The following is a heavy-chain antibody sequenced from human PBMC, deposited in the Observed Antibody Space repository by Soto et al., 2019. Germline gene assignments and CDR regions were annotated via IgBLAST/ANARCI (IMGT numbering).Heavy chain of an antibody. J-gene: IGHJ6*02. Sequence: QVQLQESGPGLVKPSQTLSLTCTVSGGSISSGGYYWSWIRQHPGKGLEWIGYIYYSGSTYYNPSLKSRVTISVDTSQTQFSLKRSSVTAADTAVYYCARVVGTVTYAYYGMDVWGQGTTVTVSS. CDR3: ARVVGTVTYAYYGMDV. D-gene: IGHD4-17*01. V-gene: IGHV4-31*03. CDR2: IYYSGST. CDR1: GGSISSGGYY.